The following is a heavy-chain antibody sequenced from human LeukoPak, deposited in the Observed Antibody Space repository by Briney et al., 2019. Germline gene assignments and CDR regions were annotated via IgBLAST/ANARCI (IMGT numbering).Heavy chain of an antibody. CDR1: GGTFSSYA. CDR3: AREVPSIVGAT. J-gene: IGHJ4*02. D-gene: IGHD1-26*01. CDR2: IIPILGIA. V-gene: IGHV1-69*04. Sequence: GASVKVSCKVSGGTFSSYAISWVRQAPGQGLEWMGRIIPILGIANYAQKFQGRVTITADKSTSTAYMELSSLRSEDTAVYYCAREVPSIVGATWGQGTLVTVSS.